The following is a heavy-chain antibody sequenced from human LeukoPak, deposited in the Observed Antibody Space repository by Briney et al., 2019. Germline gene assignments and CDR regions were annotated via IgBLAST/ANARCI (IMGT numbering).Heavy chain of an antibody. CDR2: ISWNSGSI. J-gene: IGHJ5*02. Sequence: GRSLRLSCAASGFTFDDYAMHWVRQAPGKGLEWVSGISWNSGSIGYADSVKGRFTISRDNAKNSLYLQMNSLRAEDTALYYCAKGPYYDSSGYYGNWFDPWGQGTLVTVSS. D-gene: IGHD3-22*01. CDR1: GFTFDDYA. V-gene: IGHV3-9*01. CDR3: AKGPYYDSSGYYGNWFDP.